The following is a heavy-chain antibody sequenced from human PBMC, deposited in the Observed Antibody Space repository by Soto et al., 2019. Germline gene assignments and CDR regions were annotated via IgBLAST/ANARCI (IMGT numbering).Heavy chain of an antibody. J-gene: IGHJ4*02. D-gene: IGHD6-6*01. CDR2: INHSGST. V-gene: IGHV4-34*01. CDR3: ARRRYSSSSESKRKENFDY. Sequence: PSETLSLTCAVYGGSFSGYYWSWIRQPPGKGLEWIGEINHSGSTNYNPSLKSRVTISVDTSKNQFSLKLSSVTAADTAVYYCARRRYSSSSESKRKENFDYWGQGTLVTVSS. CDR1: GGSFSGYY.